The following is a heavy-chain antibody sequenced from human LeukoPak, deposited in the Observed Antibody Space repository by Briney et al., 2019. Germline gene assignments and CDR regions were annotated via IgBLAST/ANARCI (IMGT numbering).Heavy chain of an antibody. CDR3: AGEEFGSSGWYVDY. J-gene: IGHJ4*02. Sequence: PSETLSLTCTVSGGSITSYYWSWLRQPAGKGLEWIGRIYTSGSTNYNPSLKSRVTMSVDTSKNQFSLKLSSVTAADTAVYYCAGEEFGSSGWYVDYWGQGTLVTVSS. V-gene: IGHV4-4*07. CDR2: IYTSGST. D-gene: IGHD6-19*01. CDR1: GGSITSYY.